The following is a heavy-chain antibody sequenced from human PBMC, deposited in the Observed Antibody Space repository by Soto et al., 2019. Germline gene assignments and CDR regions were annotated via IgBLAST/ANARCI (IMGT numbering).Heavy chain of an antibody. CDR1: GGSLSSYY. V-gene: IGHV4-59*01. CDR2: IYYSGST. Sequence: SETLSLTCTVSGGSLSSYYWSWIRQPPGKGLEWIGYIYYSGSTNYNPSLKSRVTISVDTSKNQFSLKLSSVTAADTAVYYCAREKGTLLDYWGQGTLVTVSS. CDR3: AREKGTLLDY. J-gene: IGHJ4*02.